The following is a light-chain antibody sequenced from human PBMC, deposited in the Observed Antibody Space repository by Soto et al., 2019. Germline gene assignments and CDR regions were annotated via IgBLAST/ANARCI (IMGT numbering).Light chain of an antibody. V-gene: IGLV2-14*01. CDR2: EVS. CDR3: RSFTSSSTPWV. J-gene: IGLJ3*02. CDR1: SSDVGGYNY. Sequence: QSALTQPASVSGSPGQSITISCTGTSSDVGGYNYVSWYQQHPGKAPKLMIYEVSNRPSGVSNRFSGSKSGNTASLTNSWLQGGDGADYYCRSFTSSSTPWVFGGGTKLTVL.